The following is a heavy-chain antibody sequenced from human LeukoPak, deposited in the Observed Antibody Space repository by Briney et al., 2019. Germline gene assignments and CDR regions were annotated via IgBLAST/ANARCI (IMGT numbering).Heavy chain of an antibody. CDR2: INPNSGGT. Sequence: RASVKVSCKASGGTFSSYAISWVRQAPGQGLEWMGWINPNSGGTNYAQKFQGRVTMTRDTSISTAYMELSRLRSDDTAVYYCARDSSYPGTWAAFDIWGQGTMVTVSS. V-gene: IGHV1-2*02. J-gene: IGHJ3*02. CDR3: ARDSSYPGTWAAFDI. D-gene: IGHD7-27*01. CDR1: GGTFSSYA.